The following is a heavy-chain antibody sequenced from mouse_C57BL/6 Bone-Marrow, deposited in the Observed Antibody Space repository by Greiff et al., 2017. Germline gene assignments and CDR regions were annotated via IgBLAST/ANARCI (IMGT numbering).Heavy chain of an antibody. CDR1: GYTFTGYG. D-gene: IGHD1-1*01. V-gene: IGHV1-19*01. CDR3: ARVYYDGSCRSDV. Sequence: EVQLQQSGPVLVRPGASVKLSCQASGYTFTGYGISWVKQRPGQGLEWIGVINPCNGGTYYNKKFKGKATLTVDKSSSTAYMELRSLTSEDSAVYYCARVYYDGSCRSDVWGTGTTLTVSS. J-gene: IGHJ1*03. CDR2: INPCNGGT.